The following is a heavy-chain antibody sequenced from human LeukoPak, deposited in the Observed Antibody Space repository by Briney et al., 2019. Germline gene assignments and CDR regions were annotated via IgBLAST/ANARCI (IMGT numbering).Heavy chain of an antibody. V-gene: IGHV1-2*02. Sequence: GASVKVSCKASGYTFTGSYKHWVRQAPGQGLEWMGWINPNSGGTNYAQMFQGRVTMTRDTSISTAYMELSSLKSDDTAVYYCAKYYYDSYEGYYFDYWGQGTLVTVSS. D-gene: IGHD3-22*01. CDR3: AKYYYDSYEGYYFDY. J-gene: IGHJ4*02. CDR1: GYTFTGSY. CDR2: INPNSGGT.